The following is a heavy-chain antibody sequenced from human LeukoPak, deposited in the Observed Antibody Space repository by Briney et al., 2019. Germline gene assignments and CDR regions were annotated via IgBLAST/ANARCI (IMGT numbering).Heavy chain of an antibody. J-gene: IGHJ6*02. D-gene: IGHD2-2*01. CDR3: ANSPSSFAPKSYYGLDV. V-gene: IGHV4-59*01. Sequence: SETLSLTCAVSGASISTYFWSWIRQPPGKGLEWIGYIYYSGSTNYNPSLKSRVTISLDTSKNQISLKVSSVTAADTAVYYCANSPSSFAPKSYYGLDVWGQGTTVTVSS. CDR2: IYYSGST. CDR1: GASISTYF.